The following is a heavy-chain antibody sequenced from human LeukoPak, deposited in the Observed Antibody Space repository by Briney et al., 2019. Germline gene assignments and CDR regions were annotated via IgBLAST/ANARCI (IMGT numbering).Heavy chain of an antibody. CDR3: ANLIAAAGHFDY. V-gene: IGHV4-59*12. J-gene: IGHJ4*02. Sequence: SETLSLTCTVSGGSISSYYWSWIRQPPGKGLEWIGEIYHSGSTNYNPSLKSRVTISVDKSKNQFSLKLSSLTAADTAVYYCANLIAAAGHFDYWGQGTLVTVSS. CDR1: GGSISSYY. D-gene: IGHD6-13*01. CDR2: IYHSGST.